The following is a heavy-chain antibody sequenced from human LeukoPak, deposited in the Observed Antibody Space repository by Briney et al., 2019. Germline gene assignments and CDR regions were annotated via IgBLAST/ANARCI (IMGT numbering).Heavy chain of an antibody. CDR2: ISSRSSYI. CDR3: ARGYY. V-gene: IGHV3-21*01. Sequence: GGSLRLSCAASGFTFSSYSMNWVRQAPGKGLEWVSSISSRSSYIYYADSVKGRFTISRDNAKNSLYLQMNGMRAEDTAVYYCARGYYWGQGTLVTVSS. J-gene: IGHJ4*02. CDR1: GFTFSSYS.